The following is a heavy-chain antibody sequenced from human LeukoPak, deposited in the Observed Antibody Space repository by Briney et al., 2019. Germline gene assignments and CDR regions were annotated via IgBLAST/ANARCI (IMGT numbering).Heavy chain of an antibody. CDR2: ILYSGTT. Sequence: SQTLSLTCTVSSASISSGGYYWSWIRQPPGKGLEWIAYILYSGTTYNNPSLKSRLTISMNTSKNQFSLTLSSVTAADTAVYYCARADPGDAFDIRGQGTMVTVSS. J-gene: IGHJ3*02. CDR1: SASISSGGYY. V-gene: IGHV4-30-4*08. CDR3: ARADPGDAFDI.